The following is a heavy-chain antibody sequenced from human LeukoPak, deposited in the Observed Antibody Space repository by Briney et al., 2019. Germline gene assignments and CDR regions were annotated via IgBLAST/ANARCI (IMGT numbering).Heavy chain of an antibody. CDR1: GFTFSSYG. D-gene: IGHD2-2*01. CDR3: AKWRSIAGRYCSSTSCPPDY. CDR2: IRYDGSNK. J-gene: IGHJ4*02. Sequence: PGGSLRLSCAASGFTFSSYGMHWVRQAPGKGLEWVAFIRYDGSNKYYADSVKGRFTISRDNSKNTLYLQMNSLRAEDTAVYYCAKWRSIAGRYCSSTSCPPDYWGQGTLVTVSP. V-gene: IGHV3-30*02.